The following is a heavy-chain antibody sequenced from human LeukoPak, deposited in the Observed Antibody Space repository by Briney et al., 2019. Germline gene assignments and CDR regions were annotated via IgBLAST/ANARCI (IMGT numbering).Heavy chain of an antibody. CDR1: GFTFSSYG. V-gene: IGHV3-23*01. Sequence: GGSLRLSCAASGFTFSSYGMSWVRQAPGKGLEWVSAISGSGGSTYYADSVKGRFTISRDNSKNTLYLQMNSLRAEDTAVYYCAKERGGSYAYYYYYMDVWGKGTTVTVSS. J-gene: IGHJ6*03. D-gene: IGHD1-26*01. CDR2: ISGSGGST. CDR3: AKERGGSYAYYYYYMDV.